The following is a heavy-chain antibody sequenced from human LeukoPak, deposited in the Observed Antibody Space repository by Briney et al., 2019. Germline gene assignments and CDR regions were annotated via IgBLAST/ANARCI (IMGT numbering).Heavy chain of an antibody. CDR3: ARAGAGLYFDL. CDR1: GFTFDDYG. V-gene: IGHV4-34*12. CDR2: ILHSGSA. Sequence: PGGSLRLSCAASGFTFDDYGMSWVRQAPGKGLEWVGHILHSGSAYYNPSLNSRVTISLDTSKNQFSLTLNSVTAADTAIYYCARAGAGLYFDLWGRGTLVTVSS. J-gene: IGHJ2*01.